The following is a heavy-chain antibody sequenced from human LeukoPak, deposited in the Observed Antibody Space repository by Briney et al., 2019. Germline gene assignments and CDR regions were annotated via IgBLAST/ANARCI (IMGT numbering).Heavy chain of an antibody. CDR2: IYYSGST. CDR3: ARGEVATTTPAY. D-gene: IGHD5-24*01. J-gene: IGHJ4*02. Sequence: PSETLSLTCTVSGGSISSYYWSWIRQPPGKGLEWIGYIYYSGSTNYNPSLKSRLTISVDASKNQFSLKLSSVTAADTAVYYCARGEVATTTPAYWGQGTLVTVSS. CDR1: GGSISSYY. V-gene: IGHV4-59*01.